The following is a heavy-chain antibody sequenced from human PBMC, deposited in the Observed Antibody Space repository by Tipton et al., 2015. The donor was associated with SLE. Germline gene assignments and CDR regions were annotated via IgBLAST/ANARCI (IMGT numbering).Heavy chain of an antibody. CDR2: INSAGGGT. J-gene: IGHJ4*02. V-gene: IGHV3-74*01. CDR1: GFTFSSYW. Sequence: SLRLSCAASGFTFSSYWMHWVRQAPGKGLVWVSRINSAGGGTSYADSVKGRFTISRDNAENTLYLQMNSLRVEDTAVYYCATMKYYWGQGTPVTVSS. D-gene: IGHD5-24*01. CDR3: ATMKYY.